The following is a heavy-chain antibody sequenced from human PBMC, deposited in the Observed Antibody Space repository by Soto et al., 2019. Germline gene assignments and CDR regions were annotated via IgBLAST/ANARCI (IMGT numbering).Heavy chain of an antibody. J-gene: IGHJ4*02. CDR1: GFTFSNYG. D-gene: IGHD3-10*01. Sequence: PGGSLRLSCAASGFTFSNYGMHWVRQAPGKGLEWVAVLSYEGSNKYYADSVKGRFTISRDNSKNTLYLQMNSLRAEDTAVYYCASGGNSLDYWGQGTLVTVSS. V-gene: IGHV3-30*03. CDR2: LSYEGSNK. CDR3: ASGGNSLDY.